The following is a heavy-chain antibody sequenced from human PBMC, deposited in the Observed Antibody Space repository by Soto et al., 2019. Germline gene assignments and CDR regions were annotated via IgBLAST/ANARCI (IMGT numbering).Heavy chain of an antibody. V-gene: IGHV4-30-4*01. J-gene: IGHJ5*02. CDR3: ARATTPAEVDP. CDR2: IYYSGST. Sequence: SETLSLTCTVSGGSISSGDYCWSWIRQPPGKGLEWIGYIYYSGSTYYNPSLKSRVTISVDTSKNQFSLKLSSVTAADTAVYYCARATTPAEVDPWGQGTLVTVSS. CDR1: GGSISSGDYC. D-gene: IGHD2-2*01.